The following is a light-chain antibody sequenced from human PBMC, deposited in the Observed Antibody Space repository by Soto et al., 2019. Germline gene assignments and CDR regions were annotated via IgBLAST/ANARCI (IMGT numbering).Light chain of an antibody. V-gene: IGKV1-5*01. CDR2: DAS. CDR1: QSISSW. Sequence: DIPMTQSPSTLSASVGDRVTITCRASQSISSWLAWYQQKPGKAPKLLIFDASSLDSGVSSRFSGSGSGTEFTLTISSLQPHDSASYYCQQYNTNSNTFGQGTKLEIK. CDR3: QQYNTNSNT. J-gene: IGKJ2*01.